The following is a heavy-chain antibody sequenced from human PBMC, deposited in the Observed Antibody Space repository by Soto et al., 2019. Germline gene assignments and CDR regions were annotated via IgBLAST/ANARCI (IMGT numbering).Heavy chain of an antibody. V-gene: IGHV3-23*01. Sequence: EVQLLESGGDLVQPGGSLRLSCAASGFTFSSYAMTWVRQAPGKGLEWVSAMSGSGGSTDYADSVKGRFTISRDNSKNTLFLQMTSLRGEDTAVYYCAKCRSAWWEGSIDYWGQGTLVTVSS. CDR2: MSGSGGST. J-gene: IGHJ4*02. CDR3: AKCRSAWWEGSIDY. D-gene: IGHD6-19*01. CDR1: GFTFSSYA.